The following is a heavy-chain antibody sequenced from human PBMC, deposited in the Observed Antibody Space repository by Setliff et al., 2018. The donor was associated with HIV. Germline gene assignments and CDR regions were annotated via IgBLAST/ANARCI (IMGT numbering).Heavy chain of an antibody. CDR2: ISHSGIT. Sequence: SETLSLTCAVYGGSLSGYYWSWIRQPPGTGLEWIGEISHSGITNYNPFLKSRVSISVDTSKNQFSLKLTSVTAADTAVYYCARVPPQSAPNGAAVDAFDIWGQGTMVTVSS. J-gene: IGHJ3*02. D-gene: IGHD6-13*01. V-gene: IGHV4-34*01. CDR3: ARVPPQSAPNGAAVDAFDI. CDR1: GGSLSGYY.